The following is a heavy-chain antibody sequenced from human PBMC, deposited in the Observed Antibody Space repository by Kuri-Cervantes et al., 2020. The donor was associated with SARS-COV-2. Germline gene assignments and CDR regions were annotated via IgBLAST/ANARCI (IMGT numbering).Heavy chain of an antibody. Sequence: SETLSLTCTVSGGSISSGDYYWSWIRQPPGKGLEWIGYIYYRGSTYYNPSLKSRVTISVGTSKNQFSLKLSSVTAADTAVYYCASGSQFFRVWVYWGQGTLVTVSS. D-gene: IGHD3-16*01. CDR3: ASGSQFFRVWVY. J-gene: IGHJ4*02. CDR1: GGSISSGDYY. V-gene: IGHV4-30-4*02. CDR2: IYYRGST.